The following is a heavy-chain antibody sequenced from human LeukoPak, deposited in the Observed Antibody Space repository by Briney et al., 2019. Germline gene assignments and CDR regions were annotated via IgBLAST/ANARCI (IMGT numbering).Heavy chain of an antibody. CDR2: INHSGIT. V-gene: IGHV4-34*01. CDR1: GGSFTDYY. J-gene: IGHJ6*02. Sequence: SETLSLTCAVYGGSFTDYYWSWIRQPPGKGLEWIGEINHSGITNYNPSLKSRVTISVDTSKNQFSLNLTSVTAADTAVYYCAREEIVMTTVRIDYYGMDVWGQGTTVTVSS. D-gene: IGHD4-11*01. CDR3: AREEIVMTTVRIDYYGMDV.